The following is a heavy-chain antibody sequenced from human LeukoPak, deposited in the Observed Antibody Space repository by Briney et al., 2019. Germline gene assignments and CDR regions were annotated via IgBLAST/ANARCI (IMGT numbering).Heavy chain of an antibody. CDR2: ISYDGSNK. CDR3: ARHAPILSY. V-gene: IGHV3-30-3*01. D-gene: IGHD2-8*01. CDR1: GFTFSSYA. J-gene: IGHJ4*02. Sequence: GGSLRLSCAASGFTFSSYAMHWVRQAPGKGLEWVAVISYDGSNKYYADSVKGRFTISRDNSKNTLYLQMNSLRAEDTAIYYCARHAPILSYWGQGTLVTVSS.